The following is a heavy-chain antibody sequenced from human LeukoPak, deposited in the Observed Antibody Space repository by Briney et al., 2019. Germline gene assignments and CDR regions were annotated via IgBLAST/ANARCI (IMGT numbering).Heavy chain of an antibody. CDR2: IYYSGST. CDR3: ARDRLFNSI. Sequence: SETLSLTCTVSGGSISSYYWNWIRQPPGKGLEWIGYIYYSGSTNYNPSLKSRVAISVDTSKNQFSLKLSSVTAADTAVYYCARDRLFNSIWGQGTMVTVSS. V-gene: IGHV4-59*01. D-gene: IGHD2-21*01. J-gene: IGHJ3*02. CDR1: GGSISSYY.